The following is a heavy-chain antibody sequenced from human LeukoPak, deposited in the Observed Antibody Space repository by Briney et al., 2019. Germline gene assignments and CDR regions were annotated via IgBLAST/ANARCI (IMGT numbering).Heavy chain of an antibody. J-gene: IGHJ4*02. V-gene: IGHV3-21*01. CDR2: ISSSSNYI. CDR3: ARDIVSTIDVVADFDY. CDR1: GFTFSRYS. Sequence: GGSLRLSCAASGFTFSRYSMNWVRQAPGKGLEWVSSISSSSNYIYYADSVKGRFTISRDNAKNSLYLQMNSLRAEDTAVYYCARDIVSTIDVVADFDYWGQGTLVTVSS. D-gene: IGHD2-2*01.